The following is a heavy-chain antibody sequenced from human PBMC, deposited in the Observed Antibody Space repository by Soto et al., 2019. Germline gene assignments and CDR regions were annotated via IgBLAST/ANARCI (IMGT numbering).Heavy chain of an antibody. CDR3: ARGGDYYGSGNRGGMDV. CDR2: MNPNSGNT. Sequence: ASVKVSCKASGYTFTSYDINWVRQATGQGLEWMGWMNPNSGNTGYAQKFQGRVTMTRNTSISTAYMELSSLRSEDTAVYYCARGGDYYGSGNRGGMDVWAQGTTVTVSS. CDR1: GYTFTSYD. V-gene: IGHV1-8*01. J-gene: IGHJ6*02. D-gene: IGHD3-10*01.